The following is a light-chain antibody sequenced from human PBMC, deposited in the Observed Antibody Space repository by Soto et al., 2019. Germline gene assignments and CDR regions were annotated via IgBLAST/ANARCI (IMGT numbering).Light chain of an antibody. J-gene: IGKJ1*01. CDR3: QQYSSHST. Sequence: DIQMTQSPSTLSASVGDRVTITCRASQSISKWLAWHQQKPGKAPKLLIYQASSLENGVPSRFSGSGSGTEFSLTISSLQPDDFATYYCQQYSSHSTFGQGTKVDIK. CDR2: QAS. CDR1: QSISKW. V-gene: IGKV1-5*03.